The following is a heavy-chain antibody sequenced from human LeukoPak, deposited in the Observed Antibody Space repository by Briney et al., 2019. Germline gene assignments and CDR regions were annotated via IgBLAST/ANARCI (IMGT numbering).Heavy chain of an antibody. CDR2: INHSGST. CDR3: ARGPPRDFGTSGFYYNY. V-gene: IGHV4-34*01. D-gene: IGHD3-22*01. Sequence: SETLSLTCAIYGGSFSDYYWSWIRQPPGEGLEWSGEINHSGSTNYNPSLTSRVTMSVDTSKNQFSLKLSSVTAADTAVYYCARGPPRDFGTSGFYYNYWGQGTRVTVSS. J-gene: IGHJ4*02. CDR1: GGSFSDYY.